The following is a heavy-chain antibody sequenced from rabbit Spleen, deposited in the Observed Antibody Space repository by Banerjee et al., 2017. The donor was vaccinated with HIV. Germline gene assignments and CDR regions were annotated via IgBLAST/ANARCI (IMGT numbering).Heavy chain of an antibody. CDR1: GVSFSDKDV. J-gene: IGHJ4*01. CDR3: ARDLVTAIGWNFAL. D-gene: IGHD7-1*01. Sequence: QEQLEESGGDLVKPEGSLTLTCKASGVSFSDKDVMCWVRQAPGKGLEWITCINIATGKSVYASWVSGRFIMSRTSSTTVTLQMTSLTAADTATYFCARDLVTAIGWNFALWGPGTLVTVS. CDR2: INIATGKS. V-gene: IGHV1S45*01.